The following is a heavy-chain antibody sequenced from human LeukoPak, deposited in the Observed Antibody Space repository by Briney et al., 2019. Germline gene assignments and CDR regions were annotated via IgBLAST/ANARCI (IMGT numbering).Heavy chain of an antibody. CDR1: GFTFSSYW. V-gene: IGHV3-74*01. J-gene: IGHJ4*02. Sequence: GGSLRLSCAASGFTFSSYWMHWVRQAPGKGLVWVSRINSDGSGTNYADSVKGRFTISRDNAKNTLYLQMNSLRAENTAVYYCAMSTFSRRGGSCYLDYWGQGTLVTVSS. D-gene: IGHD2-15*01. CDR3: AMSTFSRRGGSCYLDY. CDR2: INSDGSGT.